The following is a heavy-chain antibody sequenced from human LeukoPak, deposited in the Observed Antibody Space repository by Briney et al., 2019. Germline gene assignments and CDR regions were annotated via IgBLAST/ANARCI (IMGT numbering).Heavy chain of an antibody. D-gene: IGHD6-13*01. CDR1: GFTFSSYA. V-gene: IGHV3-23*01. J-gene: IGHJ4*02. CDR2: ISDSGGST. Sequence: GGSLRLSCAASGFTFSSYAMSWVRQAPGKGLEWVSSISDSGGSTYYTDSVKGRFTISRDNSKKMVYLQMNSLRAEDTAIYYCARGVAAAGTWSFDYWGQGSLVTVSS. CDR3: ARGVAAAGTWSFDY.